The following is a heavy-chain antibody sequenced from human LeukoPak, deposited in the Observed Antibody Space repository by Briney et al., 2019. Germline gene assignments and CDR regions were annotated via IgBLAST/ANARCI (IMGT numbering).Heavy chain of an antibody. V-gene: IGHV3-9*01. D-gene: IGHD6-19*01. CDR1: GFTFDDYA. J-gene: IGHJ4*02. CDR3: AKDKSSGWSDMYYFDY. CDR2: ISWNSGSI. Sequence: PAGGSLRLSCAASGFTFDDYAMHWVRQAPGKGLEWVSGISWNSGSIGYADSVKGRFTISRDNAKNSLYLQMNSLRAEDTALYYCAKDKSSGWSDMYYFDYWGQGTLVTVSS.